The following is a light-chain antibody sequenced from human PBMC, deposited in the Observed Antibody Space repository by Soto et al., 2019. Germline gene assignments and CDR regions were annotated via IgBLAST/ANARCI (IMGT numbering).Light chain of an antibody. Sequence: QSALTQPASVSGSPGQSITISFTVTLNDIDNYKDLSSYQQHPGTAPKLMIYEVSNRPSGVSNRFSGSKSGNTAFLTISGLQAEDETDYYCFSYTSSGTYVFGTGTKVTVL. CDR1: LNDIDNYKD. CDR2: EVS. CDR3: FSYTSSGTYV. V-gene: IGLV2-14*01. J-gene: IGLJ1*01.